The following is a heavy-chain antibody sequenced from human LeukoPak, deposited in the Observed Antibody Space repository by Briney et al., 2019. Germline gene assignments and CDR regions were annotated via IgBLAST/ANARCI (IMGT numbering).Heavy chain of an antibody. V-gene: IGHV3-11*06. CDR3: ARDRGSARPFYFDF. D-gene: IGHD6-6*01. CDR1: GFIFTDYY. CDR2: ISSSGSFT. J-gene: IGHJ4*02. Sequence: PGGSLRLSCAASGFIFTDYYVSWLRQAPGKGLEWVSYISSSGSFTNYADSVKGRFTISRDNAKKSVFLQMNSLRAEDTAVYYCARDRGSARPFYFDFWGQGALVTASS.